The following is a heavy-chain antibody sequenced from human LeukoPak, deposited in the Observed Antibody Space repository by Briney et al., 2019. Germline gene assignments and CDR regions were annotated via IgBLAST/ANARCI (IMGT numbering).Heavy chain of an antibody. D-gene: IGHD2-2*01. CDR1: GDSISGYY. Sequence: SETLSLTCTVSGDSISGYYRSWIRQPPGQGLEWIGYIYPSGCANYNPPHKSRVTISVDTSKHQFSLKLSSVTAADTAVYYCAREIGSVVVPAAMGYYYYYMDGWGKGTTVTVSS. CDR3: AREIGSVVVPAAMGYYYYYMDG. J-gene: IGHJ6*03. CDR2: IYPSGCA. V-gene: IGHV4-59*01.